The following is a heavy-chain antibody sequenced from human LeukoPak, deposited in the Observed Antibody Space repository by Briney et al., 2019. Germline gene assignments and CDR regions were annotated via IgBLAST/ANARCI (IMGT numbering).Heavy chain of an antibody. V-gene: IGHV4-61*02. J-gene: IGHJ3*02. Sequence: PSQTLSLTCTVSGGSISSGSYYWSWIRQPAGKGLEWIGRIYTSGSTNYNPSLKSRVTISVDTSKNQFSLKLSSVTAADTAVYYCARDRWELPAFDIWGQGTMVTVSS. CDR3: ARDRWELPAFDI. D-gene: IGHD1-26*01. CDR1: GGSISSGSYY. CDR2: IYTSGST.